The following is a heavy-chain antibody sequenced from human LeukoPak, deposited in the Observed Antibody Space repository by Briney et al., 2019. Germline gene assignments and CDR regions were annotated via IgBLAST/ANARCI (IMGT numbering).Heavy chain of an antibody. CDR1: GGSISSSSYY. J-gene: IGHJ4*02. CDR2: IYYSGST. CDR3: ARGGQGRVAATTRPYFDY. D-gene: IGHD1-1*01. V-gene: IGHV4-39*07. Sequence: SETLSLTCTVSGGSISSSSYYWGWIRQPPGKGLEGFGSIYYSGSTYYNPSLKHRVTISVDTSKNQFSLKLRSVTAADTAVYYCARGGQGRVAATTRPYFDYWGQGTLVTVSS.